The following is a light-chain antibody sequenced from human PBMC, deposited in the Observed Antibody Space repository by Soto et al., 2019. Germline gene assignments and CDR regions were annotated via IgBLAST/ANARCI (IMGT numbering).Light chain of an antibody. CDR2: WAS. CDR3: QQYLHNPRT. CDR1: QSVFYNDNNY. Sequence: DAVVTQSPDSLAASLCERATINCKSSQSVFYNDNNYLAWYRQKPGQPPTVLIHWASTRRSGVPDRFSGSGSGTNFTLTITSLQAEDVEVYYCQQYLHNPRTFGRGTKVDIK. J-gene: IGKJ1*01. V-gene: IGKV4-1*01.